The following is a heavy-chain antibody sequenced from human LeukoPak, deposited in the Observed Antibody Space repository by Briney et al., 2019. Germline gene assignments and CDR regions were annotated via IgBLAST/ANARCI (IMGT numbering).Heavy chain of an antibody. CDR3: ARANRYRTNYYYYYYMDV. D-gene: IGHD2-2*02. J-gene: IGHJ6*03. CDR2: MNPNSGNT. CDR1: GYTFTSYD. V-gene: IGHV1-8*03. Sequence: ASVKVSCKASGYTFTSYDINWVRQATGQGLEWMGWMNPNSGNTGYAQKFQGRVTITRNTSISTAYMELSSLRSEDTAVYYCARANRYRTNYYYYYYMDVWGKGTTVTVSS.